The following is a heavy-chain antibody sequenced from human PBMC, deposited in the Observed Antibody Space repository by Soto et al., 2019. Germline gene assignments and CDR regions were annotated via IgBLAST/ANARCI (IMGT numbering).Heavy chain of an antibody. D-gene: IGHD3-3*01. CDR3: TPGLWRSYSGFWSVTYYWFEP. V-gene: IGHV3-15*01. Sequence: LRLSSAAPGFTFSEAWITWVRQAPGKGLGWSRRIKSKTAGGSADYSSRAKGRFTILRDDSKNMVYLQMTSLKTEDTDVHYFTPGLWRSYSGFWSVTYYWFEPWQQGSLGIV. CDR1: GFTFSEAW. J-gene: IGHJ5*02. CDR2: IKSKTAGGSA.